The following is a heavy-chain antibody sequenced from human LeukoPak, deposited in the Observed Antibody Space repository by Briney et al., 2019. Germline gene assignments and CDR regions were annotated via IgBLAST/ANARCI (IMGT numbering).Heavy chain of an antibody. J-gene: IGHJ4*02. D-gene: IGHD2-21*02. CDR3: ARRMTAI. Sequence: GGSLRLSCAASGFTFSSYEMNWVRQAPGKGLEWVSYKGPIHHLQRQRQELTVSAMNSLRAEDTAVYYCARRMTAIGGQGTLVTVSS. V-gene: IGHV3-48*03. CDR1: GFTFSSYE.